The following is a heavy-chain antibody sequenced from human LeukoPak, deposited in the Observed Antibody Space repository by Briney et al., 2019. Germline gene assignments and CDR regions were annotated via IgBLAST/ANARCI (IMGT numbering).Heavy chain of an antibody. Sequence: GGSLRVSCAASGFTFSSYGMHWVRQAPGKGLEWVAVISYDGSNKYYADSVKGRFTISRDNSKNTLYLQMNSLRAEDTAVYYCARDYGGDYWGQGTLVTVSS. CDR2: ISYDGSNK. CDR3: ARDYGGDY. V-gene: IGHV3-30*03. D-gene: IGHD4-23*01. CDR1: GFTFSSYG. J-gene: IGHJ4*02.